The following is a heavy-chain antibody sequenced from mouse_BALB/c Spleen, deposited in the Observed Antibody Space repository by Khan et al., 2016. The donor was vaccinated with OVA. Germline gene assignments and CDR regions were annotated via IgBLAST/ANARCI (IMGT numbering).Heavy chain of an antibody. J-gene: IGHJ3*01. CDR3: TRSGYGSFAY. CDR1: GYTFTSYY. D-gene: IGHD2-2*01. Sequence: VQLQQSGAELVKPGASVRLSCKASGYTFTSYYLYWVKQRPGQGLEWIGDINPSNGGANFNEKFKSKATLTVDKSSNIAYIQLNSLTSEDSAVYYWTRSGYGSFAYWGQGTLVTVSA. CDR2: INPSNGGA. V-gene: IGHV1S81*02.